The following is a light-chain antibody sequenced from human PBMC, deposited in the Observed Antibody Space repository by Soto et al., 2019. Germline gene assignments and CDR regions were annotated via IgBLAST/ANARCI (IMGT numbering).Light chain of an antibody. CDR1: SSDVGGYNY. Sequence: QSALTQPASVSGSPGQSITISCTGTSSDVGGYNYVSWYQQHPGKAPKLMIYDVSNRPSGVSNRFSGSKSGNTASLTISGLQAEDESDYYCSSYTSSNTVVFGAGTQLTVL. J-gene: IGLJ2*01. CDR3: SSYTSSNTVV. CDR2: DVS. V-gene: IGLV2-14*01.